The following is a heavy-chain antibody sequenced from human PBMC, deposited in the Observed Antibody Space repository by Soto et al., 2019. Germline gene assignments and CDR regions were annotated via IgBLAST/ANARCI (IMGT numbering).Heavy chain of an antibody. CDR3: ASQVKHCSGGSCYFYSLYYYSGMDV. Sequence: GPSVKVSCKASGYTFTSYAMHWVRQAPGERGEWMGWINAGNGNTKYSQKFQGRVTITRDTSASTAYMELSSLRSEDTAVYYCASQVKHCSGGSCYFYSLYYYSGMDVWGQGPTVPVSS. D-gene: IGHD2-15*01. J-gene: IGHJ6*02. CDR1: GYTFTSYA. CDR2: INAGNGNT. V-gene: IGHV1-3*01.